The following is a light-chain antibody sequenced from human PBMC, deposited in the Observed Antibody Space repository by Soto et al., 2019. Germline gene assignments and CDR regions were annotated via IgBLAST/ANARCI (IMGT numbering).Light chain of an antibody. CDR3: ASYGGRDDMI. CDR1: TSDIGAYNY. Sequence: QSALTQPPSASGSPGQSVTISCTGTTSDIGAYNYVSWYQQRPDKAPKLIIYGVTDRISGVPYRFSGSKSGNTASLTVSGLQAEDEADYFCASYGGRDDMIFGGGTKLTVL. J-gene: IGLJ2*01. V-gene: IGLV2-8*01. CDR2: GVT.